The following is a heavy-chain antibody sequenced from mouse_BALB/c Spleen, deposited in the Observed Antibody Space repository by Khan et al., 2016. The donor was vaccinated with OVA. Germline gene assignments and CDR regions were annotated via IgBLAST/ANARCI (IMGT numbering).Heavy chain of an antibody. V-gene: IGHV5-9-4*01. CDR3: ARDYYGSAPALAAMDY. J-gene: IGHJ4*01. D-gene: IGHD1-1*01. CDR2: ISSGGTYT. CDR1: GFTFSNYA. Sequence: EVVLVESGGGLVKPGGSLKLSCAASGFTFSNYAMSWVRQSPEKRLEWVAEISSGGTYTYYPDTVTGRFTISRDNAKNTLYLEMSSLRSEDTAMYYSARDYYGSAPALAAMDYWGQGTSGTVSS.